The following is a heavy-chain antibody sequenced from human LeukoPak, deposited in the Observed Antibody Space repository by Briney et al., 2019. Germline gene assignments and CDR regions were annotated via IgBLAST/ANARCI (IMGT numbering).Heavy chain of an antibody. J-gene: IGHJ4*02. CDR2: INTNTGNP. Sequence: GASVKVSCKASGYTFSSYAMNWVRQAPGQGLEWMGWINTNTGNPTYAQGFTGRFVFSLDTSVSTAYLQISSLKAEDTAVYYCARDSGSGSYFPYYFDYWGQGTLVTVSS. CDR3: ARDSGSGSYFPYYFDY. CDR1: GYTFSSYA. V-gene: IGHV7-4-1*02. D-gene: IGHD3-10*01.